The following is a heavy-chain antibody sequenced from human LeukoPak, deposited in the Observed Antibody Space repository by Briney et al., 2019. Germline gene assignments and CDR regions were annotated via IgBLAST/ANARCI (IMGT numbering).Heavy chain of an antibody. V-gene: IGHV3-30*02. D-gene: IGHD3-10*01. CDR1: GFTFSSCG. J-gene: IGHJ4*02. Sequence: GGSLRLSCAASGFTFSSCGMHWVRQAPGKGLEWVAFIRYDGSNKYYADSVKGRFTISRDNSKDTLYLQMNSLRTEDSAVYYCANEWLHISGTYKANNWGQGTLVTVSS. CDR3: ANEWLHISGTYKANN. CDR2: IRYDGSNK.